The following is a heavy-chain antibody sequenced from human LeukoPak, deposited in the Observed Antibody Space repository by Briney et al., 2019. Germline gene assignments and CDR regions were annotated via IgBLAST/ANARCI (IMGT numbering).Heavy chain of an antibody. Sequence: GGSLRLSCAASGFTFSSYAMSWARQAPGKGLEWVSAISGSGGSTYYADSVKGRFTISRDNSKNTLYLQMNSLRAEDTAVYYCAKVKLPYYYDSSGYYGAPDSFDYWGQGTLVTVSS. CDR3: AKVKLPYYYDSSGYYGAPDSFDY. CDR1: GFTFSSYA. D-gene: IGHD3-22*01. J-gene: IGHJ4*02. CDR2: ISGSGGST. V-gene: IGHV3-23*01.